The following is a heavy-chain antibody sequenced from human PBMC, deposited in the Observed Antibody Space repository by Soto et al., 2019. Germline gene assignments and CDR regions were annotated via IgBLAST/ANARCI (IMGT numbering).Heavy chain of an antibody. V-gene: IGHV4-39*01. J-gene: IGHJ5*02. Sequence: SDTLSLNCTIYSYSIGSITYSWAWIRQPPGKGLEWIGSIYYSGSTYYNPSLKSRVTVSVDTSKNQFSLKLSSVTAADTAVYYCARHPSDFWFDPWGQGTLVTVS. CDR3: ARHPSDFWFDP. CDR1: SYSIGSITYS. D-gene: IGHD2-21*02. CDR2: IYYSGST.